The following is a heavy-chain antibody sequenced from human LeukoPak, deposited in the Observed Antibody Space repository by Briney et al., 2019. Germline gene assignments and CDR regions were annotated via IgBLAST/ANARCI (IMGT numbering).Heavy chain of an antibody. J-gene: IGHJ4*02. CDR1: GFTFSSYG. CDR2: IPYDGSNT. D-gene: IGHD4-23*01. Sequence: GGSLRLSCAASGFTFSSYGMHWVRQAPGKGLEWVAVIPYDGSNTYYADSVKGRFTISRDNSKNTLYLQMNSLRAEDSAVYYCAKNTKPTLVTPDFWGQGTLVTVSS. V-gene: IGHV3-30*18. CDR3: AKNTKPTLVTPDF.